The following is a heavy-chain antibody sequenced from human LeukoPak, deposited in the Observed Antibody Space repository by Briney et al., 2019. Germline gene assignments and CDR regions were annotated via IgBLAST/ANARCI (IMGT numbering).Heavy chain of an antibody. CDR2: FYSGGSR. CDR3: ARDPSDGIND. D-gene: IGHD6-6*01. J-gene: IGHJ6*02. V-gene: IGHV3-66*01. Sequence: GGSLRLSCAASGFTVSTNYMSWVRQAPGKGLEWVSIFYSGGSRYYADSVKGRFTISRDTSKNTLYLQMNSLRVEDTAVYYCARDPSDGINDWGQGTTVTVSS. CDR1: GFTVSTNY.